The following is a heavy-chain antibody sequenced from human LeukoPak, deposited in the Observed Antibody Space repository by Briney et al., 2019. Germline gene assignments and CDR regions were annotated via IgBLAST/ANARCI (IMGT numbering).Heavy chain of an antibody. Sequence: GGSLRLSCAASGFTLSSYSMNWVRQAPGKGLEWVSSISSSSSYIYYADSVKGRFTISRDNAKNSLYLQMNSLRAEDTAVYYCARGLWFGELPPIWGQGTMVTVSS. CDR1: GFTLSSYS. J-gene: IGHJ3*02. V-gene: IGHV3-21*01. CDR2: ISSSSSYI. CDR3: ARGLWFGELPPI. D-gene: IGHD3-10*01.